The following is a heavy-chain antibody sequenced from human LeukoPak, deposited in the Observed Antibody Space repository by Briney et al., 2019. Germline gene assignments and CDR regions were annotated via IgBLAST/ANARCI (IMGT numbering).Heavy chain of an antibody. D-gene: IGHD1-26*01. CDR1: GFTFSSYW. J-gene: IGHJ5*02. CDR2: ISSSSSYI. V-gene: IGHV3-21*01. Sequence: GGSLRLSCAASGFTFSSYWMNWVRQAPGKGLEWVSSISSSSSYIYYADSVKGRFTISRDNAKNSLYLQMNSLRAEDTAVYYCAREITVVGATPSNWFDPWGQGTLVTVSS. CDR3: AREITVVGATPSNWFDP.